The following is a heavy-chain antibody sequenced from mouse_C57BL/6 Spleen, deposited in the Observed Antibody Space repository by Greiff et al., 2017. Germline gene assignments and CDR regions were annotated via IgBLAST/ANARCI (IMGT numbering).Heavy chain of an antibody. Sequence: VQLQQSGPGLVQPSQCLSITCTVSGFSLTSYGVRWVRQPPGKGLEWLGVIWSGGSTDSNAAFISRLCINKDNSTCQVFFKMNSLPADDTARDYCDKLGPYYYAMDYWGQGTSVTVSS. V-gene: IGHV2-4*01. J-gene: IGHJ4*01. CDR2: IWSGGST. D-gene: IGHD4-1*01. CDR1: GFSLTSYG. CDR3: DKLGPYYYAMDY.